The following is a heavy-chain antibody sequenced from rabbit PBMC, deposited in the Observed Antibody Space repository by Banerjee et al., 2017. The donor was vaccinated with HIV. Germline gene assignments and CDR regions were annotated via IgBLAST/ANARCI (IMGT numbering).Heavy chain of an antibody. CDR2: INTSSGNT. Sequence: QEQLEESGGDLVKPEGSLTLTCTASGFSFSNKYVMCWVRQAPGKGLEWIACINTSSGNTVYATWAKGRFTISRTSSTTVALQMTSLTAADTATYFCARDPPGSSDYDLWGPGTLVTVS. CDR1: GFSFSNKYV. V-gene: IGHV1S45*01. CDR3: ARDPPGSSDYDL. J-gene: IGHJ6*01. D-gene: IGHD8-1*01.